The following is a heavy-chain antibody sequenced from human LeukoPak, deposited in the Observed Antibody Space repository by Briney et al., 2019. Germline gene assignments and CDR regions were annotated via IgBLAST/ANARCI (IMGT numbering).Heavy chain of an antibody. J-gene: IGHJ5*02. CDR1: GGSISSSSYY. CDR3: ARDWIAARFDP. Sequence: SETLSLTCTVSGGSISSSSYYWGWIRRPPGKGLEWIGSIYYSGSTYYNPSLKSRVTISVDTSKNQFSLKLSSVTAADTAVYYCARDWIAARFDPWGQGTLVTVSS. D-gene: IGHD6-6*01. CDR2: IYYSGST. V-gene: IGHV4-39*07.